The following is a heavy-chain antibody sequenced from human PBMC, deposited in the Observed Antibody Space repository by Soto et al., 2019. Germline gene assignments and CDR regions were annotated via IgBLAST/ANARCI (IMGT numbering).Heavy chain of an antibody. CDR1: GFTFSDYA. D-gene: IGHD3-9*01. Sequence: PGGSLRLSCAASGFTFSDYAFHWVRRAPGKGLEWVTVIWYDGSSRYYGDYVKGRFTISRDNSKNTLYLQMNSLRAEDTAVFYCAKYLGRLRYFDWLLSNHDAFDIWGQGTMVTVSS. J-gene: IGHJ3*02. V-gene: IGHV3-30*02. CDR3: AKYLGRLRYFDWLLSNHDAFDI. CDR2: IWYDGSSR.